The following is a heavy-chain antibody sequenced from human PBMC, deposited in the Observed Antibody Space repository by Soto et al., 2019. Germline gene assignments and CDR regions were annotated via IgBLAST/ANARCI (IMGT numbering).Heavy chain of an antibody. D-gene: IGHD3-22*01. V-gene: IGHV4-4*02. J-gene: IGHJ4*02. Sequence: SETLSLTCAVSGVSFSSGNWWTWVRPSPQRGLECIGEIFHDGTANYYPSFERRVANSGDTSKNQFSLRLTSVTAAETAIYFWASVVYDTSLNYMYFDVWGQGTLVTLSS. CDR2: IFHDGTA. CDR1: GVSFSSGNW. CDR3: ASVVYDTSLNYMYFDV.